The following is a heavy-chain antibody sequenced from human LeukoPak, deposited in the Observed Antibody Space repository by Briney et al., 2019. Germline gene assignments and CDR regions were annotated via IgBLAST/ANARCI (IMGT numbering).Heavy chain of an antibody. CDR1: GYTFTNYA. V-gene: IGHV1-3*01. CDR2: INAGNGNT. CDR3: ARDVPPTAFSYYYYGMDV. D-gene: IGHD2-2*01. Sequence: ASVKVSCKASGYTFTNYAMHWVRQAPGQRLEWMGWINAGNGNTKYSQEFQGRVTITRDTSASTAYMELSSLRSEDTAVYYCARDVPPTAFSYYYYGMDVWGQGTTVTVSS. J-gene: IGHJ6*02.